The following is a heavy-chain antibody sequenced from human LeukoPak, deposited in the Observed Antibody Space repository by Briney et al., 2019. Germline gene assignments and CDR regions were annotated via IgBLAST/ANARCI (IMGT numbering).Heavy chain of an antibody. J-gene: IGHJ4*02. V-gene: IGHV1-2*02. CDR3: ARGESMVYARSLEDY. D-gene: IGHD2-8*01. CDR1: GYTFTGYY. Sequence: AAVKVSCKASGYTFTGYYMHWVRQAPGQGLEWMGWINLNSGGTNYAQKFQGRVTMTGDTSISTAYMELSRLRSDDTAVYYCARGESMVYARSLEDYWGQGTLVTVSS. CDR2: INLNSGGT.